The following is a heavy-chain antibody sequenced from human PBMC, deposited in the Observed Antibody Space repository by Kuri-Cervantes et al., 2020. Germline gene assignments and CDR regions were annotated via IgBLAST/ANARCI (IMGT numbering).Heavy chain of an antibody. Sequence: GGSLRLSCAASGFSFSSHGMHWVRQAPGKGLEWVAFIRSDESARYYADSAKGRFTISRDNSKNTLYLQMTSLRAEDTAVYYCARRSDSSSSTFFSFNYWGQGTLVTVSS. CDR1: GFSFSSHG. D-gene: IGHD6-13*01. CDR2: IRSDESAR. J-gene: IGHJ4*02. V-gene: IGHV3-30*02. CDR3: ARRSDSSSSTFFSFNY.